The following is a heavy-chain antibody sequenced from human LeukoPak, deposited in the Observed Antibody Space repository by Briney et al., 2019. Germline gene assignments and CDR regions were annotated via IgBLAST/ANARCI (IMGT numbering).Heavy chain of an antibody. CDR3: ATRGGSSGLCGMDV. CDR2: IASSGTST. J-gene: IGHJ6*02. D-gene: IGHD6-19*01. CDR1: GFTFSSYA. Sequence: GGSLRLSCAASGFTFSSYAMSWVRQAPGKGLEWVSTIASSGTSTFYADSVKGRFTISRDDSQNTVFLQMNSLRAEDTADYYCATRGGSSGLCGMDVWGQGTTVTVSS. V-gene: IGHV3-23*01.